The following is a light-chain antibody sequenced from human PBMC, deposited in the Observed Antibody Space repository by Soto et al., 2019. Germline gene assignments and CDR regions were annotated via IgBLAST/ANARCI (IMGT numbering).Light chain of an antibody. CDR2: EVR. V-gene: IGLV2-14*01. CDR3: CSYTRTSNHYF. Sequence: QSALAQPASVSGSPGQSTTISCTGTSSDIGGYDYVSWYQQRPGKAPKLMIYEVRYRPSGVSNRFSGSKSGNTASLTISGLQAEDEADYYCCSYTRTSNHYFFGSGTKVTVL. J-gene: IGLJ1*01. CDR1: SSDIGGYDY.